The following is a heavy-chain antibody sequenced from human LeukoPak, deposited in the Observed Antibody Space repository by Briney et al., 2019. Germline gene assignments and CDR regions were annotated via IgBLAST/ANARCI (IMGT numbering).Heavy chain of an antibody. CDR3: AGCSGGSCYSRGKYGVDV. V-gene: IGHV3-13*01. D-gene: IGHD2-15*01. CDR2: IGVAANT. Sequence: GGSLRLSCAASGFTFSSYDMHWVRQATGKGLEWVSAIGVAANTFYSGSVKGRFTISRENAKNSLYLLMNSLRADDTAVYYCAGCSGGSCYSRGKYGVDVWGQGTTVIVSS. CDR1: GFTFSSYD. J-gene: IGHJ6*02.